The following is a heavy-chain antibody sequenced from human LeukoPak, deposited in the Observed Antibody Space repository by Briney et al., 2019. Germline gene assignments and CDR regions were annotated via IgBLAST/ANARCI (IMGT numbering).Heavy chain of an antibody. CDR1: GGSISSNKW. CDR2: IYHSGST. Sequence: SGTLSLTCAVSGGSISSNKWWSWVRQPPGKGLEWIGEIYHSGSTNYNPSLRSRVTISVDKSKNQFSLKLSSVTAADTAMYYCASVPAADGYYYYGMDVWGQGTTVTVSS. CDR3: ASVPAADGYYYYGMDV. D-gene: IGHD2-2*01. J-gene: IGHJ6*02. V-gene: IGHV4-4*02.